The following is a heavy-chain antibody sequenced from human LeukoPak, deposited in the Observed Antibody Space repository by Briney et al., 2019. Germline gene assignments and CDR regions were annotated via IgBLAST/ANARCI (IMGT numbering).Heavy chain of an antibody. CDR2: IIPILGIA. V-gene: IGHV1-69*04. J-gene: IGHJ4*02. Sequence: SVKVSCKASGGTFSSYAISWVRQAPGQGLEWMGRIIPILGIANYAQKFQGRVTITADESTSTAYMELSSLRSEDTAVYYCARDRQQLVPHFDYWGQGTLVTVSS. CDR3: ARDRQQLVPHFDY. CDR1: GGTFSSYA. D-gene: IGHD6-13*01.